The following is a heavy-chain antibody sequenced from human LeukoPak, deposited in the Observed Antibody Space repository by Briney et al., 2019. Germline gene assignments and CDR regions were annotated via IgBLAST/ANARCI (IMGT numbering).Heavy chain of an antibody. J-gene: IGHJ5*02. V-gene: IGHV3-23*01. Sequence: GGSLRLSWAASGFTFSSYAMSWVRQAPGKGLEWVSAISGSGGSTYYADSVKGRFTISRDNSKNTLYLQMNSLRAEDTAVYYCAKDLAMVTSSWFDPWGQGTLVTVSS. CDR3: AKDLAMVTSSWFDP. CDR1: GFTFSSYA. CDR2: ISGSGGST. D-gene: IGHD5-18*01.